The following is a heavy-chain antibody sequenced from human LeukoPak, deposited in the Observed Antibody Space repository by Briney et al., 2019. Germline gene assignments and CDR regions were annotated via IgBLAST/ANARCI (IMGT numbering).Heavy chain of an antibody. CDR2: INHSGST. V-gene: IGHV4-34*01. Sequence: SETLSLTCAVYGGSFSGYYWSWIRQPPGKGLEWIGEINHSGSTNYNPSLKSRVTISVDTSKNQFSLKLSSVTAADTAVYYCARGHETGVWGSYRHRGFDPWGQGTLVTVSS. CDR3: ARGHETGVWGSYRHRGFDP. J-gene: IGHJ5*02. D-gene: IGHD3-16*02. CDR1: GGSFSGYY.